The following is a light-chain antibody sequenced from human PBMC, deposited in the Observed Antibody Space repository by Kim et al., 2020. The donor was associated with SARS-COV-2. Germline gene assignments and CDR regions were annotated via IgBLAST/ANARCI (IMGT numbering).Light chain of an antibody. Sequence: QSVLTQPPLASGTPGQRVTISCSGGSSNIGNNFVDWYQQLPGAAPKLLIYSYIQRPSGIPDRFSGSKSGTSASLTISGVQSEDEADYYCAVWDDSVTAVVFGGGTKVTVL. CDR3: AVWDDSVTAVV. CDR1: SSNIGNNF. CDR2: SYI. V-gene: IGLV1-44*01. J-gene: IGLJ2*01.